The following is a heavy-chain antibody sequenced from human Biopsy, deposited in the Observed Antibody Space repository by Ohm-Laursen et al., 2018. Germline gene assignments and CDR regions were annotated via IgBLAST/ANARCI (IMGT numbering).Heavy chain of an antibody. Sequence: SETLSLTCTVSGGSISNNNYYWGWIRQPPGKGLEWIGSIFYRGSTHYKPSPKSRVNISVDTSKNQFPLKLNSVTAADTAVYYCARDYDTSGYYYVSWGQGTLVTVSS. V-gene: IGHV4-39*01. CDR3: ARDYDTSGYYYVS. CDR1: GGSISNNNYY. J-gene: IGHJ5*02. D-gene: IGHD3-22*01. CDR2: IFYRGST.